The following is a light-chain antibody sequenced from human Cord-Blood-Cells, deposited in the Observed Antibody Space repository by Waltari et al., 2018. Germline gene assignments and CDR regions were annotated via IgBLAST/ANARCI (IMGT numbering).Light chain of an antibody. CDR2: AAS. CDR3: QQSYSTPFT. V-gene: IGKV1-39*01. J-gene: IGKJ3*01. Sequence: DIQMTQSPSSLSASVGDRVTITCRASQSISSYLNWYQQKPGKAPKLLIYAASSFQSGVPSRFSCSGSGTDFTLTISSLQPEDFATYYCQQSYSTPFTFGPGTKVDIK. CDR1: QSISSY.